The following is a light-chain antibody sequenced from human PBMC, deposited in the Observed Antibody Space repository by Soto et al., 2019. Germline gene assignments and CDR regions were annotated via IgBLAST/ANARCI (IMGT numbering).Light chain of an antibody. Sequence: DIVMTQSPESLAVSLGERATINCKSSQSILSDNDSYLTWYQKKPGQPPKVLIHWDSTRESGVPDRFSGSGSGTDFTLTISSLQAEDVAVSYCQQYRRPPLTVGGGTKVEIK. J-gene: IGKJ4*01. V-gene: IGKV4-1*01. CDR1: QSILSDNDSY. CDR2: WDS. CDR3: QQYRRPPLT.